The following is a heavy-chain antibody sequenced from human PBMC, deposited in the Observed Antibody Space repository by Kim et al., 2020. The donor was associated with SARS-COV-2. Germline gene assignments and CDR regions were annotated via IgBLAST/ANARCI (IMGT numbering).Heavy chain of an antibody. V-gene: IGHV3-48*02. D-gene: IGHD3-16*01. CDR3: ASRGDYIDL. Sequence: GGSLRLSCAASGFTFSSYAMTWVRQAPGKGLEWVSFISSTGSIIYYADSVEGRFTISRDNAKNSVSLQMNSLRDEDTAMYYCASRGDYIDLWGQGTLVTASS. J-gene: IGHJ4*02. CDR2: ISSTGSII. CDR1: GFTFSSYA.